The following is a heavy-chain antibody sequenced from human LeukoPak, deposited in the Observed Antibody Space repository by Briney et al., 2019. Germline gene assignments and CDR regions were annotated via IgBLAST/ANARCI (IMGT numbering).Heavy chain of an antibody. CDR3: ARIVVVPAADAYYYYGMDV. CDR2: ISSSGSTI. J-gene: IGHJ6*04. D-gene: IGHD2-2*01. V-gene: IGHV3-48*03. Sequence: PGGSLRLSCAASGFTFSSYEMNWVRQAPGKGLEWVSYISSSGSTIYYADSVKGRFTISRDNAKNSLYLQMNSLRAEDTAVYYCARIVVVPAADAYYYYGMDVWGKGTTVTVSP. CDR1: GFTFSSYE.